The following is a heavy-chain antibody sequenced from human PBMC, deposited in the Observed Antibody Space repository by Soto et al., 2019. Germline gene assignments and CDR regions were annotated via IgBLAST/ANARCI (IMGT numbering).Heavy chain of an antibody. D-gene: IGHD3-3*01. J-gene: IGHJ3*02. Sequence: GASVKVSCKASGYTFTGYYVHWVRQAPGHGLEWMGWINPNSGGTNYAQRFQGRVTMTRDTSISTAYMELSSLRSDDTAVYYCARSLRFFLQADVFDISGKGTMVTVSS. CDR1: GYTFTGYY. CDR2: INPNSGGT. CDR3: ARSLRFFLQADVFDI. V-gene: IGHV1-2*02.